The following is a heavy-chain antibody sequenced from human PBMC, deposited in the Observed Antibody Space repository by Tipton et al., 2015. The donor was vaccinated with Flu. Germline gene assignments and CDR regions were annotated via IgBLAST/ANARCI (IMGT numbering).Heavy chain of an antibody. CDR1: GDSISSDYF. D-gene: IGHD4-11*01. J-gene: IGHJ5*02. CDR2: IHRYGTT. Sequence: LRLSCAVSGDSISSDYFWGWIRQPPGKGLEWIATIHRYGTTYYNPSLKSRVTISVDTSKNQFSLEMRSVTAADMAFYYCARRDFSNYVSDPKNWFDRWGQGILVTVSS. CDR3: ARRDFSNYVSDPKNWFDR. V-gene: IGHV4-38-2*01.